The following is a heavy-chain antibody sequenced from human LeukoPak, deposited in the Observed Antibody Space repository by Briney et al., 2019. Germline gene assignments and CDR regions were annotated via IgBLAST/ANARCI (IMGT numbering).Heavy chain of an antibody. CDR1: GGSISSYY. J-gene: IGHJ4*02. Sequence: SETLSLTCTVSGGSISSYYWSWIRQPAGKGLEWIGRIYTSGSTNYNPSLKSRVTMSVDTSKNQFSLKLSSVTAADTAVYYCARGGCTNGVCYTWGFDYWGQGTLVTVSS. D-gene: IGHD2-8*01. V-gene: IGHV4-4*07. CDR2: IYTSGST. CDR3: ARGGCTNGVCYTWGFDY.